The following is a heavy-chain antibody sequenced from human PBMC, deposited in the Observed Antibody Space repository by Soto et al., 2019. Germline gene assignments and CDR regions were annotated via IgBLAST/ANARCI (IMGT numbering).Heavy chain of an antibody. CDR1: GFTFSSYS. J-gene: IGHJ6*03. V-gene: IGHV3-21*01. D-gene: IGHD3-10*01. CDR3: ARDLIYAGYYYYMDV. Sequence: EVQLVESGGGLVKPGGSLRLSCEASGFTFSSYSMTWVRKPPGKGLEWVSSINYKSHIDYADSVKGRFTISRDNAKNSLYLQMNSLRAEDTAVYFCARDLIYAGYYYYMDVWGIGTTVTVSS. CDR2: INYKSHI.